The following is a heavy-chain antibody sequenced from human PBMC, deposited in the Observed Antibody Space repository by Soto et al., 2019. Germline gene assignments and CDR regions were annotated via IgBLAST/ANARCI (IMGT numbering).Heavy chain of an antibody. CDR2: ISENGDRQ. CDR3: AKVGGWYYDDYFDY. Sequence: PGASLRLSCTASGLTFTSSSFHWVRQAPGKGLEWVAVISENGDRQYSTESVRGRFLISRGSSKNTVYLQMNSLRPEDTGVYYCAKVGGWYYDDYFDYWGQGTLVTVSS. CDR1: GLTFTSSS. D-gene: IGHD6-19*01. V-gene: IGHV3-30-3*01. J-gene: IGHJ4*02.